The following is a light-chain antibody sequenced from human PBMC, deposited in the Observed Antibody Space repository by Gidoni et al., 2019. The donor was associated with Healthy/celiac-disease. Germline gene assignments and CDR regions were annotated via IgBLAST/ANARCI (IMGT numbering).Light chain of an antibody. CDR3: QQRSNWPLT. CDR2: DAS. V-gene: IGKV3-11*01. Sequence: EIVLTQSPATLSLSPGERATLTCRASLTVSSYLAWYRHKPGQAPRLLSYDASNRAPGIPARFSGSGSGTDFTLTISSLEPEDFAVYYCQQRSNWPLTFGGGTKVEIK. J-gene: IGKJ4*01. CDR1: LTVSSY.